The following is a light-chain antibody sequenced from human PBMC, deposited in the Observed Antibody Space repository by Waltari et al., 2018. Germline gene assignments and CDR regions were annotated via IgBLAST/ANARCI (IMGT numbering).Light chain of an antibody. CDR3: SSYTSSSTWV. Sequence: SALTQPASVSGSPGPSIPLPCPGTSSYVGGYNYFSLYPPHPGKAPKPMIYDVSNRPSGVSNRFSGSKSGNTASLTISGLQAEDEADYYCSSYTSSSTWVFGGGTKLTVL. CDR1: SSYVGGYNY. CDR2: DVS. J-gene: IGLJ3*02. V-gene: IGLV2-14*01.